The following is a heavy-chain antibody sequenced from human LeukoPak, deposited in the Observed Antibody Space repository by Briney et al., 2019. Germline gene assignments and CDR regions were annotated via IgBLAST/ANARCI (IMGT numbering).Heavy chain of an antibody. D-gene: IGHD6-13*01. CDR1: GGSISSSSYY. CDR3: ARHTTYNGNWYEIDY. V-gene: IGHV4-61*05. J-gene: IGHJ4*02. Sequence: PSETLSLTCTVSGGSISSSSYYWSWIRQPPGKGLEWIGYIYYSGSTSYNPSLKSRVTISVDTSKNQFSLKLSSVTAADTAVYYCARHTTYNGNWYEIDYWGQGTLVTVSS. CDR2: IYYSGST.